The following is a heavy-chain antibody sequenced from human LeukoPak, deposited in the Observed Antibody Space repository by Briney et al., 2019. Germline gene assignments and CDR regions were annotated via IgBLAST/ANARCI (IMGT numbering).Heavy chain of an antibody. CDR3: ARDRRYDFWSGYLRGFDY. J-gene: IGHJ4*02. CDR1: GFTFSIYW. D-gene: IGHD3-3*01. V-gene: IGHV3-7*01. CDR2: IKQDGSEK. Sequence: GGSLRLSCAASGFTFSIYWMSWVCQAPGKGLEWVANIKQDGSEKYYVDSVKGRFTISRDNAKNSLYLQMNSLRAEDTAVYYCARDRRYDFWSGYLRGFDYWGQGTLVTVSS.